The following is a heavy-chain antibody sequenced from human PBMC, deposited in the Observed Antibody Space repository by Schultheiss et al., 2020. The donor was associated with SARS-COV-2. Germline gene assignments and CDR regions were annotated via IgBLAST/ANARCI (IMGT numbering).Heavy chain of an antibody. Sequence: ASVKVSCKASGYTFTGYYMHWVRQAPGQGLEWMGRINPNSGGTNYAQKFQGRVTMTRDTSISTAYMELSSLRSEDTAVYYCAKDRRGDYYDTSPDYWGQGTLVTVSS. CDR1: GYTFTGYY. D-gene: IGHD3-22*01. J-gene: IGHJ4*02. CDR2: INPNSGGT. V-gene: IGHV1-2*06. CDR3: AKDRRGDYYDTSPDY.